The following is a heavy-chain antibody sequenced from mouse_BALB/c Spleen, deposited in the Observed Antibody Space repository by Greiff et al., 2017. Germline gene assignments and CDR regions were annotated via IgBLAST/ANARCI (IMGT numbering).Heavy chain of an antibody. Sequence: QVQLQQSGAELAKPGASVKMSCKASGYTFTSYWMHWVKQRPGQGLEWIGYINPSTGYTEYNQKFKDKATLTADKSSSTAYMQLSSLTSEDSAVYDCARRALLGGYAMDYWGQGTSVTVAS. V-gene: IGHV1-7*01. J-gene: IGHJ4*01. CDR2: INPSTGYT. CDR1: GYTFTSYW. CDR3: ARRALLGGYAMDY. D-gene: IGHD1-1*01.